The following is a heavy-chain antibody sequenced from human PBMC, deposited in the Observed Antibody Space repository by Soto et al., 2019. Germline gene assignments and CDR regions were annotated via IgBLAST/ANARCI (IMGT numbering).Heavy chain of an antibody. CDR1: GFTFSSYS. CDR3: ARDCSGGSCYSALFYYYCYMDV. V-gene: IGHV3-21*01. D-gene: IGHD2-15*01. J-gene: IGHJ6*03. CDR2: ISSSSSYI. Sequence: EVQLVESGGGLVKPGGSLRLSCAASGFTFSSYSMNWVRQAPGKGLEWVSSISSSSSYIYYADSVKGRFTISRDNAKNSLYLQMNSLRAEDTAVYYCARDCSGGSCYSALFYYYCYMDVWGKGTTVTVSS.